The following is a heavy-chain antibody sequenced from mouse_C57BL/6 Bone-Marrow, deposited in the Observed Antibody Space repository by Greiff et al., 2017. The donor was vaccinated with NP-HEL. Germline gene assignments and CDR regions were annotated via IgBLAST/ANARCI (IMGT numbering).Heavy chain of an antibody. D-gene: IGHD2-3*01. V-gene: IGHV14-4*01. CDR1: GFNIKDDY. Sequence: EVQLQQSGAELVRPGASVKLSCTASGFNIKDDYMHWVKQRPEQGLEWIGWIDPENGDTEYASKFQGKATITADTSSNTAYLQLSSLTSEDTAVYYCTTEGLLLLFADWGQGTLVTVSA. J-gene: IGHJ3*01. CDR2: IDPENGDT. CDR3: TTEGLLLLFAD.